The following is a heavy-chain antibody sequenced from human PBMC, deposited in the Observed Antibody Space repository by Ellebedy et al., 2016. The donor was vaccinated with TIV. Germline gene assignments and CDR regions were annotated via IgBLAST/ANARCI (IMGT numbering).Heavy chain of an antibody. V-gene: IGHV3-74*01. J-gene: IGHJ6*02. Sequence: GGSLRLSCAASGFTFTSYWMHWVRQAPGKGLVWVSHINGDGSHTIYADSVKGRFTISRDNAKNTLYLQMNSLRADDTAVYFCARDLTGTTDYDGMDVWGQGTTVTVSS. CDR1: GFTFTSYW. CDR2: INGDGSHT. CDR3: ARDLTGTTDYDGMDV. D-gene: IGHD1-20*01.